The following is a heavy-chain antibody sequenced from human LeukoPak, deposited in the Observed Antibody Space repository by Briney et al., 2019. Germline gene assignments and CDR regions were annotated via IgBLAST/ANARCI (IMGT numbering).Heavy chain of an antibody. CDR1: GFTFSSYA. D-gene: IGHD6-13*01. V-gene: IGHV3-30-3*01. CDR3: ARDLGSSWYYFDY. CDR2: ISYDGSNK. Sequence: GRSLRLSCAASGFTFSSYAMHWVRQAPGKGLEGVAVISYDGSNKYYADSVKGRFTISRDNSKNTLYLQMNSLRAEDTAVYYCARDLGSSWYYFDYWGQGTLVTVSS. J-gene: IGHJ4*02.